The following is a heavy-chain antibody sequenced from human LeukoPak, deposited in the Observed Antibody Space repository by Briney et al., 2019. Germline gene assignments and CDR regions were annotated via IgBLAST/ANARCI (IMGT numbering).Heavy chain of an antibody. CDR3: ARVLTGKWIQLWSEIWGAFDI. CDR2: ISYDGSNK. Sequence: GGSLRLSCAASGFTFSSYAMHWVRQAPGKGLEWVAVISYDGSNKYYADSVKGRFTISRDNSKNTLYLQMNSLRAEDTAVYYCARVLTGKWIQLWSEIWGAFDIWGQGTMVTVSS. D-gene: IGHD5-18*01. V-gene: IGHV3-30-3*01. CDR1: GFTFSSYA. J-gene: IGHJ3*02.